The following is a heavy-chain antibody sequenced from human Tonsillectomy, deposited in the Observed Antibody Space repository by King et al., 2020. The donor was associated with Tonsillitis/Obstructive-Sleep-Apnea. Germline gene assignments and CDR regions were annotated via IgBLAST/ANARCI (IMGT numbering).Heavy chain of an antibody. J-gene: IGHJ3*01. CDR1: DGSISSYY. CDR3: SRGDDAFDF. CDR2: IYYSGST. D-gene: IGHD3-16*01. Sequence: QLQESGPGLVKPSETLSLTCTVSDGSISSYYWSWIRQPPGKGLEWIGYIYYSGSTKYNPSLKSRVTISIDTSKNQFSLKLSSVTAADTAVYYCSRGDDAFDFWGRGTMVTVSS. V-gene: IGHV4-59*08.